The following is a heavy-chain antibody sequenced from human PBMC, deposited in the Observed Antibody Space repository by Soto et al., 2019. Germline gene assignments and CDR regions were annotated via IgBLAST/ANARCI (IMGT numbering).Heavy chain of an antibody. D-gene: IGHD3-10*01. CDR2: ISYDGSNK. Sequence: GGSLRLSCAASGFIFSNHGMHWVRQAPGKGLEWVAIISYDGSNKDYADSVKGRFTISRDNSKNTLYLQMNSLRPEETAMYYCAARGVSSGHDTFDIWGQGTMVTVSS. CDR3: AARGVSSGHDTFDI. V-gene: IGHV3-30*03. J-gene: IGHJ3*02. CDR1: GFIFSNHG.